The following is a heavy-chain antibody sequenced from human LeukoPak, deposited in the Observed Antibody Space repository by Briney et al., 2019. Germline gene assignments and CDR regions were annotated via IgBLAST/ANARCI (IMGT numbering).Heavy chain of an antibody. V-gene: IGHV1-18*01. D-gene: IGHD2-2*01. CDR3: ARDLHCSSTSCPYYYYGMDV. J-gene: IGHJ6*02. CDR2: ISAYNGNT. Sequence: ASVKVSCKASGYTFTSYGISWVRQAHGQGLEWMGWISAYNGNTNYAQKLQGRVTMTTDTSTSTAYMELRSLRSDDTAVYYCARDLHCSSTSCPYYYYGMDVWGQGTTVTVSS. CDR1: GYTFTSYG.